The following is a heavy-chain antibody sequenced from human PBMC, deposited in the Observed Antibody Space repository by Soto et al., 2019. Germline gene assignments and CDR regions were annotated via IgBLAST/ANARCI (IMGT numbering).Heavy chain of an antibody. Sequence: PSETLSLTCAVSCGSISVSNFFWCWFRQPPGKGLEWIGNIDYSGTAYFNPSLLTRVTFPVDTSKNQFSLTLYPVTAADTAVYYCARNKGRHIEFWGQGILVTVSS. CDR1: CGSISVSNFF. CDR3: ARNKGRHIEF. V-gene: IGHV4-39*01. CDR2: IDYSGTA. J-gene: IGHJ4*02.